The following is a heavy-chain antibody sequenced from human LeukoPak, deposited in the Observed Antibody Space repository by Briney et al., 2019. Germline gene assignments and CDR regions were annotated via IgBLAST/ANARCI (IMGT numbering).Heavy chain of an antibody. CDR1: GFTFSSIW. CDR2: ISGSGGST. CDR3: AKKSPQETTVGPYWYLGL. J-gene: IGHJ2*01. V-gene: IGHV3-23*01. D-gene: IGHD4-23*01. Sequence: AGSLRLSCAAAGFTFSSIWMSWVRPAQGKGLEWVSAISGSGGSTSYADSVKGRFTTYRDNSKNTLYLQMNSLRAEDTAGYYCAKKSPQETTVGPYWYLGLWGRGALVTVSS.